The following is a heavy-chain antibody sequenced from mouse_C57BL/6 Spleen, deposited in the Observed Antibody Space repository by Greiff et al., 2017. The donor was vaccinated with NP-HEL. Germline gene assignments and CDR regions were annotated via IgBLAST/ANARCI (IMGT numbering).Heavy chain of an antibody. J-gene: IGHJ4*01. V-gene: IGHV1-5*01. Sequence: EVQLQQSGTVLARPGASVKMSCKTSGYTFTSYWMHWVKQRPGQGLEWIGAIYPGNSDTSYNQKFKSKAKLTAVISASTAYMELSSLTNEDSAVYYCTRENYYGSSYDYAMDYWGQGTSVTVSS. CDR1: GYTFTSYW. CDR2: IYPGNSDT. D-gene: IGHD1-1*01. CDR3: TRENYYGSSYDYAMDY.